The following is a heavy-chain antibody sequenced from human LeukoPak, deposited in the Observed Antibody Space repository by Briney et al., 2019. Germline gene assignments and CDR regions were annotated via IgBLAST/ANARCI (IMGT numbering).Heavy chain of an antibody. CDR3: AEGYNYYY. V-gene: IGHV4-34*01. J-gene: IGHJ4*02. Sequence: PSETLSLTCAVYGGSFSGYYWSWIRQPPGKGLEWIGEINHSGSTNYNPSLKSRVTISVDTSKNQFSLKLSSVTAADTAVYYCAEGYNYYYWGQGTLVTVSS. CDR2: INHSGST. D-gene: IGHD5-24*01. CDR1: GGSFSGYY.